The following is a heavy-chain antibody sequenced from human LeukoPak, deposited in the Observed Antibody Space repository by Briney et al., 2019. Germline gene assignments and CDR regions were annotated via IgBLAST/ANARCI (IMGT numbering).Heavy chain of an antibody. D-gene: IGHD2-15*01. CDR1: GSTVRNNY. J-gene: IGHJ4*02. Sequence: GGSLRLSCAASGSTVRNNYMSWVRQAPGKGLEWVSVIYSGGSTYYADSVEGRFTISRDNSGDTLFLHMNSLRVEDTALYYCAKDRLFSPRWTSFDDWGQGTLVTVSS. V-gene: IGHV3-53*01. CDR2: IYSGGST. CDR3: AKDRLFSPRWTSFDD.